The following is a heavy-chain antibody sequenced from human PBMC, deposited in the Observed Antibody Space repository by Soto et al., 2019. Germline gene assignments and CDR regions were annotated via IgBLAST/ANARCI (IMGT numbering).Heavy chain of an antibody. CDR1: GYSFTSYW. J-gene: IGHJ4*02. CDR2: IYPGDSDT. D-gene: IGHD2-21*02. Sequence: PGESLKISCKGSGYSFTSYWIGWVRQMPGKGLEWMGIIYPGDSDTRYSPSFQGQVTISADKSISTAYLQWSSLKASDTAMYYCARPSPYCGGDCYSFDYWGQGTRVTVSS. CDR3: ARPSPYCGGDCYSFDY. V-gene: IGHV5-51*01.